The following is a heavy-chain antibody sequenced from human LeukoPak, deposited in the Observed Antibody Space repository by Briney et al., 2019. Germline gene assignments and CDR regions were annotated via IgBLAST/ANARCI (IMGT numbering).Heavy chain of an antibody. D-gene: IGHD3-9*01. CDR3: ARCLEGGDILTGSGY. V-gene: IGHV3-30*03. Sequence: PGGSLRLSCAASGFTFSSYGMHWVRQAPGKGLEWVAVISYDGSNKYYADSVKGRFTISRDNSKNTLYLQMNSLRAEDTAVYYCARCLEGGDILTGSGYWGQGTLVTVSS. J-gene: IGHJ4*02. CDR2: ISYDGSNK. CDR1: GFTFSSYG.